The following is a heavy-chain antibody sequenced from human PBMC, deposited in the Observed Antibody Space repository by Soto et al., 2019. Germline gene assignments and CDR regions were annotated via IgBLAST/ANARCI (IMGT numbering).Heavy chain of an antibody. CDR2: FDPEDGET. CDR1: GNTPTEIS. D-gene: IGHD6-13*01. J-gene: IGHJ6*02. V-gene: IGHV1-24*01. CDR3: ATKGRWYVGYYYYGMDV. Sequence: ASVKGSWKVFGNTPTEISLHWGGQAPGKGLEWMGGFDPEDGETIYAQKFQGRVTMTEDTSTDTAYMELSSLRSEDTAVYYCATKGRWYVGYYYYGMDVWGQGTTVTVSS.